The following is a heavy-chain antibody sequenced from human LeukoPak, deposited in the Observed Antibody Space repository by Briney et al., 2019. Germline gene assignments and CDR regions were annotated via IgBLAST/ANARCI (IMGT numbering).Heavy chain of an antibody. CDR1: GFTFSHYS. V-gene: IGHV3-21*01. J-gene: IGHJ4*02. Sequence: GGSLRLSCAASGFTFSHYSIDWVRQAPGKGLGRVASITSSSSHIYYADSVKGRFTISRDNAKNALYLQMNSLRVEDTAVYYCARDVAGSGSHWGQGTLVTVSS. CDR3: ARDVAGSGSH. D-gene: IGHD3-10*01. CDR2: ITSSSSHI.